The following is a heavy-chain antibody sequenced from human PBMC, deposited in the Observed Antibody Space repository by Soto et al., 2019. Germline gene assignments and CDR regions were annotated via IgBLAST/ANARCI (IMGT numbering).Heavy chain of an antibody. CDR1: GYTFTSYG. D-gene: IGHD3-3*01. Sequence: VKLSCKASGYTFTSYGISWVRQAPGQGLEWMGWISAYNGNTNYAQKLQGRVTMTTDTSTSTAYMELRSLRSDDTAVYYCARNYDFWSGKPSLNWFDPLGQGTLVTVSS. V-gene: IGHV1-18*01. CDR2: ISAYNGNT. CDR3: ARNYDFWSGKPSLNWFDP. J-gene: IGHJ5*02.